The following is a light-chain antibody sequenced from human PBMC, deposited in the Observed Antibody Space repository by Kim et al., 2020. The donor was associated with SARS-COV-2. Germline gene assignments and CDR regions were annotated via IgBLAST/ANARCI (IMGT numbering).Light chain of an antibody. CDR1: NIGSKS. J-gene: IGLJ2*01. CDR2: YDS. CDR3: QVCDSGVV. Sequence: VAVAPGKTARITGGGNNIGSKSVHWYQQKPGQAPVLVIYYDSDRPSGIPERFSGSNSGNTATLTISRVEAGDEADYYCQVCDSGVVFGGGTKLTVL. V-gene: IGLV3-21*04.